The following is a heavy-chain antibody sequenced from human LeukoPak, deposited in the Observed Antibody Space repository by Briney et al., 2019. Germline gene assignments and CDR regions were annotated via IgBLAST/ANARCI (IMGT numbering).Heavy chain of an antibody. CDR1: GFTVSSNY. D-gene: IGHD4-17*01. CDR2: IYSGGST. V-gene: IGHV3-53*01. CDR3: AKDVYGDYGGLDY. J-gene: IGHJ4*02. Sequence: GGSLRLSCAASGFTVSSNYMSWVRQAPGKGLEWVSVIYSGGSTYYADSVRGRFTISRDNPKNTLYLQMNSLGAEDTAVYYCAKDVYGDYGGLDYWGQGTLVTVSS.